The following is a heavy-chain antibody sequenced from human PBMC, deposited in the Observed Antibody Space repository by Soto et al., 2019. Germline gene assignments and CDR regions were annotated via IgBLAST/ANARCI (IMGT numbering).Heavy chain of an antibody. V-gene: IGHV3-23*01. D-gene: IGHD1-26*01. CDR1: GFTFSSYA. CDR2: ISGSGGST. Sequence: GGSLRLSCAASGFTFSSYAMSWVRQAPGKGLEWVSAISGSGGSTYYADSVKGRFTISRDNSKNTLYLQMNSLRAEDTAVYYCVGGDSGSLCSKALLGRFDYWGQGTLVTVSS. CDR3: VGGDSGSLCSKALLGRFDY. J-gene: IGHJ4*02.